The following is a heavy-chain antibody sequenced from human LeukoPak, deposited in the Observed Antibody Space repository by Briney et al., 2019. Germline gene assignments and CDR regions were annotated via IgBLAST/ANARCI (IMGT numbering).Heavy chain of an antibody. CDR1: GGSISSYY. CDR2: IYYSGST. V-gene: IGHV4-59*01. Sequence: SETLSLTCTVSGGSISSYYWSWIRQPPGKGLEWIGYIYYSGSTNYNPSLKSRVTISVDTSKNQFSLKLSSVTAADTAVYYCARGYSSSSDYYYGMDVWGQGTTVTVSS. CDR3: ARGYSSSSDYYYGMDV. J-gene: IGHJ6*02. D-gene: IGHD6-6*01.